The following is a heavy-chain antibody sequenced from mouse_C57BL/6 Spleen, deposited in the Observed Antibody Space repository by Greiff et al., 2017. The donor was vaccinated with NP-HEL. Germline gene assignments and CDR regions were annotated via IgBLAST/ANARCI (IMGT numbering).Heavy chain of an antibody. J-gene: IGHJ4*01. V-gene: IGHV2-9*01. CDR1: GFSLTSYG. CDR3: AKQGRTYDGYYYYAMDY. CDR2: IWGGGST. D-gene: IGHD2-3*01. Sequence: VKLMESGPGLVAPSQSLSITCTVSGFSLTSYGVDWVRQPPGKGLEWLGVIWGGGSTNYNSALMSRLSISKDNSKSQVFLKMNSLQTDDTAMYYRAKQGRTYDGYYYYAMDYWGQGTSVTVSS.